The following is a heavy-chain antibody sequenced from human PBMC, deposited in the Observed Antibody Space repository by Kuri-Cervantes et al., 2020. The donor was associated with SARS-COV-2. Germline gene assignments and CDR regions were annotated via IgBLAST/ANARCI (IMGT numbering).Heavy chain of an antibody. V-gene: IGHV4-4*07. J-gene: IGHJ6*03. Sequence: SETLSLTCTVSGGSISSYYWSWIRQPAGKGLEWIGRIYTSGSTNYNPSLKSRVTMSVDTSKNQFSLKLSSVTAADTAVYYCAKTPGSLLGFYYYMDAWGKGTTVTVSS. CDR3: AKTPGSLLGFYYYMDA. CDR1: GGSISSYY. D-gene: IGHD1-14*01. CDR2: IYTSGST.